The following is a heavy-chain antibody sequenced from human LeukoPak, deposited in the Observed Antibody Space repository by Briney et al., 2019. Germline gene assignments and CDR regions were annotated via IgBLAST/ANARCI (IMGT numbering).Heavy chain of an antibody. CDR2: ISSSSSYI. J-gene: IGHJ4*02. Sequence: KTGGYLRLSCAASGFTFSSYSMNWVRQAPGKGLEWVSSISSSSSYIYYADSVKGRFTISRDNAKNSLYLQMNSLRAEDTAVYYCARGMDADYDFWSGYPYYFDYWGQGTLVTVSS. D-gene: IGHD3-3*01. CDR1: GFTFSSYS. V-gene: IGHV3-21*01. CDR3: ARGMDADYDFWSGYPYYFDY.